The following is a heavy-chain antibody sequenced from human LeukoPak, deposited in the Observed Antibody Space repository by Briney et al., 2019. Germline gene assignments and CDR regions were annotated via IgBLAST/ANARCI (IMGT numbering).Heavy chain of an antibody. D-gene: IGHD5-24*01. CDR1: GFTFSDHY. V-gene: IGHV3-33*08. CDR3: ARSRYNLDY. CDR2: IRYDGSNE. Sequence: GGSLRLSCAASGFTFSDHYMDWVRQAPGKGPEWVAIIRYDGSNENYADSVKGRFTISRDNSKKTLYLQMNSLRAEDTAVYYCARSRYNLDYWGQGTLVTVSS. J-gene: IGHJ4*02.